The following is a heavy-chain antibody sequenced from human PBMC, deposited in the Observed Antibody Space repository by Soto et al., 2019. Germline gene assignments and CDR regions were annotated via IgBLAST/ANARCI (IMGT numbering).Heavy chain of an antibody. CDR3: AKVITVATSDPFDY. V-gene: IGHV3-23*01. CDR2: IRGSGDST. J-gene: IGHJ4*02. CDR1: GFTFSSYA. D-gene: IGHD4-17*01. Sequence: GESLKISCATSGFTFSSYAMSWVRQAPGKGLEWVSAIRGSGDSTYYAGSVRGRFTISRDSSMNTLFLQMNRLRAEDTAVYFCAKVITVATSDPFDYWGQGTLVTVSS.